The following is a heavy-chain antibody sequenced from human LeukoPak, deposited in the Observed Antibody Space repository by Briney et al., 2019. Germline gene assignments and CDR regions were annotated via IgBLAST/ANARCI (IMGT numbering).Heavy chain of an antibody. CDR3: TSYPSYCGSGSRLYYFDY. CDR2: IKSKTDGGTT. CDR1: GFTFSSAW. D-gene: IGHD3-10*01. J-gene: IGHJ4*02. V-gene: IGHV3-15*01. Sequence: GGSLRLSCAASGFTFSSAWMSWVRQAPGKGLEWVGRIKSKTDGGTTDYAAPVKGRLTISRDDSKNTLYLQMNSLKTEDTAVYYCTSYPSYCGSGSRLYYFDYWGQGTLVTVSS.